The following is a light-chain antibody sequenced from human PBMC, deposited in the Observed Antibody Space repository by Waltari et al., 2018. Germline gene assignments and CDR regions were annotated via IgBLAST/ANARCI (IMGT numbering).Light chain of an antibody. CDR2: RAS. V-gene: IGKV3-20*01. CDR1: QSVGSSS. J-gene: IGKJ1*01. CDR3: QQHGTLPAT. Sequence: EIVLTQSPGTASLSPGERVTLSCRASQSVGSSSLAWYQQKPGQSPRLVIYRASRRAPGIPDRFSGSGSVTDFSRTISRLDPEDFAVYYCQQHGTLPATFGQGTKVEIK.